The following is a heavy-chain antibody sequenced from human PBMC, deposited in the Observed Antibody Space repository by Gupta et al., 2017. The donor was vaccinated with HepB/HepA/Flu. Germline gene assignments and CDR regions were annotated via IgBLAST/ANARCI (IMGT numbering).Heavy chain of an antibody. V-gene: IGHV4-4*07. Sequence: QVQLQESGPGLVKPSATLSLTCIVSGGFISGYHWNWIRQPAGKGLEWIGRMYSSGNTNYNPSLKSRVTMSVDTSKNHISLRLTSVTAADTAVYYCARAGGYEKSGQYRNWFDPWGQGTLVSVST. CDR1: GGFISGYH. CDR2: MYSSGNT. CDR3: ARAGGYEKSGQYRNWFDP. J-gene: IGHJ5*02. D-gene: IGHD3-22*01.